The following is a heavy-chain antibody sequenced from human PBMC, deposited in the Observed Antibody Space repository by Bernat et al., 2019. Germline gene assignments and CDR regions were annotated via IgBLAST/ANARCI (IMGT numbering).Heavy chain of an antibody. D-gene: IGHD3-10*01. V-gene: IGHV3-23*01. CDR1: GFTFRNYG. CDR2: ISGSDGTT. J-gene: IGHJ3*02. CDR3: AKPKGYGPNDAFDI. Sequence: EVQLLESGGGLVQPGGSLRPSCAASGFTFRNYGTSWVRQAPGKGLEWVSAISGSDGTTYYADSVRGRFTISRDSTKNTLYLQMNSLRAEDTAVYYCAKPKGYGPNDAFDIWDQGTMVTVSS.